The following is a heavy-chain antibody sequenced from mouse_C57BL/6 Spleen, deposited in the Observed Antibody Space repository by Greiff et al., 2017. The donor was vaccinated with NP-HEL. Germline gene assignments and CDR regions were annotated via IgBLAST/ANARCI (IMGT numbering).Heavy chain of an antibody. CDR3: ARTDYDGGMDY. V-gene: IGHV1-53*01. CDR1: GYTFTSYW. CDR2: INPSNGGT. Sequence: QVQLKQPGTELVKPGASVKLSCKATGYTFTSYWMHWVKQRPGQGLEWIGNINPSNGGTNYNEKFKSKATLTVDKSSSTAYMQLSSLTSEDSAVYYCARTDYDGGMDYWGQGTSVTVSS. D-gene: IGHD2-4*01. J-gene: IGHJ4*01.